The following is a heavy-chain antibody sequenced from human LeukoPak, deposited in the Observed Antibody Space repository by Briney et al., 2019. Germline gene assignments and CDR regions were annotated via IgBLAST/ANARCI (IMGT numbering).Heavy chain of an antibody. J-gene: IGHJ4*02. CDR1: GFTFSSYS. Sequence: GGSLRLSCAASGFTFSSYSMNWVRPAPGKGLEWVSSISGSSNYIYYADSVKGRFTISRDNAKNSLYLQMNSLRAEDTALYYCARGPPFDYWGQGTLVTVSS. CDR2: ISGSSNYI. V-gene: IGHV3-21*01. CDR3: ARGPPFDY.